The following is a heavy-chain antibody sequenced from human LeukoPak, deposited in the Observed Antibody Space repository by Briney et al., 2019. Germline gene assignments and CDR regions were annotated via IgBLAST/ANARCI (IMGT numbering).Heavy chain of an antibody. J-gene: IGHJ4*02. D-gene: IGHD2-15*01. CDR1: GFTFSSYG. V-gene: IGHV3-30*18. CDR2: ISYDGSNK. Sequence: GGSLRLSCAASGFTFSSYGMSWVRQAPGKGLEWVAVISYDGSNKYYADSVKGRFTISRDNSKNTLYLQMNSLRAEDTAVYYCANSYCSGGSCYSFDYWGQGTLVTVSS. CDR3: ANSYCSGGSCYSFDY.